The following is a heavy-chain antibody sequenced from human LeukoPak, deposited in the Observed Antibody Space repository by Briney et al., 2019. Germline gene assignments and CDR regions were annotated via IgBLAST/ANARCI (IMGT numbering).Heavy chain of an antibody. V-gene: IGHV3-23*01. CDR3: AKGTKAAMVNFDY. D-gene: IGHD5-18*01. Sequence: GGSLRLSCAASGFTFSSYAMSWVRQPPGKGLEWVSAISGSGGSTYYADSVKGRFTIPRDNSKNTLYLQMNSLRAEDTAVYYCAKGTKAAMVNFDYWGQGTLVTVSS. CDR1: GFTFSSYA. CDR2: ISGSGGST. J-gene: IGHJ4*02.